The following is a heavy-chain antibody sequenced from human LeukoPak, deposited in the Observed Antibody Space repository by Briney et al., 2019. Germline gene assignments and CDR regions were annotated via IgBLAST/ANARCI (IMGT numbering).Heavy chain of an antibody. V-gene: IGHV3-43*02. CDR1: GFTFDDYA. CDR2: ISGDGGST. D-gene: IGHD3-22*01. J-gene: IGHJ4*02. Sequence: GGSLRLSCAASGFTFDDYAMHWVRQAPGKGLEWVSLISGDGGSTYYADSVKGRFTISRDNSKNSLYLQMNSLRTEDTALYYCAKVSMPIVVVISKSYYFDYWGQGTLVTVSS. CDR3: AKVSMPIVVVISKSYYFDY.